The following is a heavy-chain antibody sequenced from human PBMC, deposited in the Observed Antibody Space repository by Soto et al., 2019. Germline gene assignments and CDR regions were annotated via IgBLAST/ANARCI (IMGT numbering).Heavy chain of an antibody. CDR3: AREVQAAGTLYFDY. J-gene: IGHJ4*02. D-gene: IGHD6-13*01. Sequence: ASVKVSCKASGGTFSSYAISWVRQAPGQGLEWMGGIIPIFGTANYAQKFQGRVTITADESTSTAYMELSSLRSEDTAVYYCAREVQAAGTLYFDYWGQGTLVTVSS. CDR1: GGTFSSYA. V-gene: IGHV1-69*13. CDR2: IIPIFGTA.